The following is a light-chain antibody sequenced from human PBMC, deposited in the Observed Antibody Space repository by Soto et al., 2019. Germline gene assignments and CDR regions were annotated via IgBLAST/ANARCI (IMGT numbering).Light chain of an antibody. Sequence: EIVLTQSPATLSLSPGERATLSCRASQSFSSYLAWYQQKPGQAPRLLIYDASNRAPGIPARFSGSGSGTDFPLTISSLEPEDFAVYYCQQRSNWYTFGQGTKLEIK. J-gene: IGKJ2*01. CDR3: QQRSNWYT. CDR1: QSFSSY. V-gene: IGKV3-11*01. CDR2: DAS.